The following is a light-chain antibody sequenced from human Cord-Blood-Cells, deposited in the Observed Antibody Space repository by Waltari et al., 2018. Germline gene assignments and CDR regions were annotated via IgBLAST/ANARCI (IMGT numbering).Light chain of an antibody. CDR1: QSISNW. CDR2: KAS. V-gene: IGKV1-5*03. Sequence: DIQMTQSPSSLSASVGDRVTITCQASQSISNWLTWYQQKPGKAPKLLIYKASSLESGAPSRVSGSGSGTEFTLTISSLQPDDFATYYCQQYNSYPYTFGQGTKLEIK. CDR3: QQYNSYPYT. J-gene: IGKJ2*01.